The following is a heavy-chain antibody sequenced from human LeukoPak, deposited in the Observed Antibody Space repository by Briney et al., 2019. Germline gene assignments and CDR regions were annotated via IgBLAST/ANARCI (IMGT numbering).Heavy chain of an antibody. Sequence: SETLSLTCAVYGGSFSGYYWSWIRQPPGKGLEWIGEINHSGSTNYNPSLKSRVTISVDTSKNQFSLKLSSVTAADTAVYYCASGGEQWLIDYWGQGTLVTVSS. D-gene: IGHD6-19*01. CDR3: ASGGEQWLIDY. CDR1: GGSFSGYY. CDR2: INHSGST. V-gene: IGHV4-34*01. J-gene: IGHJ4*02.